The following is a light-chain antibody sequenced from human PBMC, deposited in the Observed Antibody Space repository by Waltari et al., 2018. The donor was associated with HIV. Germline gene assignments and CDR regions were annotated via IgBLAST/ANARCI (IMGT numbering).Light chain of an antibody. CDR3: HSRDTDGDHYV. CDR1: SIRSFF. J-gene: IGLJ1*01. V-gene: IGLV3-19*01. Sequence: SSELTQDPVLSVALGQTIKITCQGDSIRSFFPNWYQQTPGQAPILVVYGANRRPSGIPDRFSASNSGNTSSLIISDSQAVDEADYYCHSRDTDGDHYVFGSGTRVIV. CDR2: GAN.